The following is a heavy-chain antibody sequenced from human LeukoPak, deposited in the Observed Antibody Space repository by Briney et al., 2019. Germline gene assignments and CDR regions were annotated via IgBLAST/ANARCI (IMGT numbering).Heavy chain of an antibody. V-gene: IGHV3-7*01. CDR1: GFTFSGYW. CDR2: IKQDGSEN. CDR3: ARSWGSEWYFDL. D-gene: IGHD7-27*01. J-gene: IGHJ2*01. Sequence: GGSLRLSCAASGFTFSGYWMSWVRQAPGKGLEWVANIKQDGSENYYVDSVKGRFTISRDNAKNSLYLQMNSLRAEDTAVYYCARSWGSEWYFDLWGRGTLVTVSS.